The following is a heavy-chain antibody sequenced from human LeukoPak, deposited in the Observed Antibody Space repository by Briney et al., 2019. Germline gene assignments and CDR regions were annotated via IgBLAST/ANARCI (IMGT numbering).Heavy chain of an antibody. CDR1: GYTFTGYY. CDR3: ARVGQPLGYCSGGSCYDYFDY. D-gene: IGHD2-15*01. Sequence: GASVKVSCKASGYTFTGYYLHWVRQAPGQGLEWMGWINPNGGDTNYAQKFQGRVTMTRDTSISTAYMELSRLRSDDTAVYYSARVGQPLGYCSGGSCYDYFDYWGQGTLVTVSS. V-gene: IGHV1-2*02. J-gene: IGHJ4*02. CDR2: INPNGGDT.